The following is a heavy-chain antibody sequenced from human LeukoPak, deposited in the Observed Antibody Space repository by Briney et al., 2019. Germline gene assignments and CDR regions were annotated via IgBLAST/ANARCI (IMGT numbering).Heavy chain of an antibody. J-gene: IGHJ3*02. CDR3: AKGDLGNWARGDAFDI. D-gene: IGHD7-27*01. V-gene: IGHV3-23*01. CDR2: ISGSGGST. Sequence: PGRSLRLSCAASGFTFSSYGMHWVRQAPGKGLEWVSAISGSGGSTYYADSVKGRFTISRDNSKNTLYLQMNSLRAEDTAVYYCAKGDLGNWARGDAFDIWGQGTMVTVSS. CDR1: GFTFSSYG.